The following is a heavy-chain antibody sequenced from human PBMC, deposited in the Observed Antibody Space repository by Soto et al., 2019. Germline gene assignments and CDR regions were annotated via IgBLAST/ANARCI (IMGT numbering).Heavy chain of an antibody. J-gene: IGHJ4*02. V-gene: IGHV1-3*01. Sequence: QVQLVQSGAEVKKPGASVKVSCKASGYTFTSYAMHWVRQAPGQRLEWMGWINAGNGTTKYEQKFKGRVTITRDTSASPAYVELSSLRSEDTAVYYCATVVGIAVDDSWGQGTLVTVSS. CDR1: GYTFTSYA. CDR3: ATVVGIAVDDS. D-gene: IGHD6-19*01. CDR2: INAGNGTT.